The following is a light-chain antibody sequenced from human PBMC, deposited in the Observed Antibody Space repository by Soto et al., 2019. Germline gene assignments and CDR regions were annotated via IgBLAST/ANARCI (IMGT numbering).Light chain of an antibody. V-gene: IGLV2-23*03. CDR3: CSYAGSRTIV. CDR1: SSDVGSYNL. J-gene: IGLJ2*01. CDR2: EGS. Sequence: QSALTQPASVSGSPGQSITISCTGTSSDVGSYNLVSWYQQHPGKAPKLMIYEGSKRPSGVSNRFAGSQSGNTASLTVSGLQAEQQADYCCCSYAGSRTIVFGGGTEVTVL.